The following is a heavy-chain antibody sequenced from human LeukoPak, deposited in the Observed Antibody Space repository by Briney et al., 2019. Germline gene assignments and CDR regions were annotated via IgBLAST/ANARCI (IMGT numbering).Heavy chain of an antibody. CDR2: ISDSGGRT. CDR1: GFPFSSYA. J-gene: IGHJ4*02. V-gene: IGHV3-23*01. CDR3: ARTYCIGSSCPGVFEY. Sequence: EAGGSLRLSCAASGFPFSSYAMSRVRHAPGKGLEWVSVISDSGGRTYSAASVKGRFTISRDNSKDTLYLQMNSLRAEDTAVYYCARTYCIGSSCPGVFEYWGQGTLVTVSS. D-gene: IGHD2-15*01.